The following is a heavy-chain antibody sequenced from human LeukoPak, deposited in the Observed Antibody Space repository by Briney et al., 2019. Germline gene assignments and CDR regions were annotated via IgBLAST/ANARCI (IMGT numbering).Heavy chain of an antibody. D-gene: IGHD1-26*01. CDR3: VKDRGGSPFYGMDV. Sequence: GGSLRLSCAASGFTFSSYEMNWVRQAPGKGLEWVSYISSSGSTIYYADSVKGRFTISRDNAKNSLYLQMNSLRAEDTAVYYCVKDRGGSPFYGMDVWGQGTTVTVSS. CDR2: ISSSGSTI. V-gene: IGHV3-48*03. J-gene: IGHJ6*02. CDR1: GFTFSSYE.